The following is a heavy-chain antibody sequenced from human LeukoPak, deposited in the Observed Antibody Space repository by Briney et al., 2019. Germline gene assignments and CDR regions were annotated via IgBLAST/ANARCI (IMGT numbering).Heavy chain of an antibody. J-gene: IGHJ4*02. V-gene: IGHV3-23*01. CDR3: AKGTAVADIYFDY. CDR2: ISVSGGST. Sequence: GGSLRLSCAASGFTFSSYAMRWVRQAPGKGLEWVSTISVSGGSTYYADSVEGRLTIPRDNSKNTLFLQMNSLRAEDTAVYYCAKGTAVADIYFDYWGQGTLVTVSS. CDR1: GFTFSSYA. D-gene: IGHD6-19*01.